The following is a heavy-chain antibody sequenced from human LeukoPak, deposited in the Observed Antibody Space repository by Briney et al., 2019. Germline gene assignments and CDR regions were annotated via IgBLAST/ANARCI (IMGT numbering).Heavy chain of an antibody. CDR3: ARARGDPVYYYYGMDV. V-gene: IGHV1-46*01. J-gene: IGHJ6*02. D-gene: IGHD3-10*01. Sequence: ASVKVSCKASGYTFTGYYMHWVRQAPGQGLEWMGIINPSGGSTSYAQKFQGRVTMTRDTSTSTVYMELSSLRSEDTAVYYCARARGDPVYYYYGMDVWGQGTTVTVSS. CDR1: GYTFTGYY. CDR2: INPSGGST.